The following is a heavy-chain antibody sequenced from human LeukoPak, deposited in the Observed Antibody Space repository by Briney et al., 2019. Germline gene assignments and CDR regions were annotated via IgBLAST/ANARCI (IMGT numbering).Heavy chain of an antibody. J-gene: IGHJ4*02. V-gene: IGHV3-23*01. Sequence: PGGSLRLSCAASGFTFTNYAMACVRQAPGKGLEWVSALTGGGGTTFYADSVRGRFTLSRDNSKNTLYLQMNSLRAEDTAVYYCAKSHLYSSSPNYFDYWGQGTLVTVSA. CDR2: LTGGGGTT. CDR3: AKSHLYSSSPNYFDY. D-gene: IGHD6-13*01. CDR1: GFTFTNYA.